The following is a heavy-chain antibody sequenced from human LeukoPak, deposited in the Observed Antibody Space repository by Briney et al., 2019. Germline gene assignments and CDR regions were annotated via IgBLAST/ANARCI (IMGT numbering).Heavy chain of an antibody. D-gene: IGHD1-26*01. V-gene: IGHV4-4*07. CDR1: GGSVTQYH. J-gene: IGHJ3*02. Sequence: SETLSLTCTVSGGSVTQYHWSWIRQPAGKGLEWIARFYTGGTTNYNPSLNGRATMSVDTSKKHFSLKLTSVTAADTAIYYCATVEVGTVDVFDIWGQGTMVTVSS. CDR3: ATVEVGTVDVFDI. CDR2: FYTGGTT.